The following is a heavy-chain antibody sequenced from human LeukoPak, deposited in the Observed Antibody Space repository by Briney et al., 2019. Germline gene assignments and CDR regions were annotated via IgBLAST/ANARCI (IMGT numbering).Heavy chain of an antibody. CDR1: GFTFSNYA. V-gene: IGHV3-23*01. CDR3: AKGLLPGYDSTGMGYFDY. Sequence: GGSLRLSCAASGFTFSNYAVSWVRQAPGKGLAWVSAISYSGGSTQYADSVEGRFTISRDNSRNTLYLQMNSLTAEDTAVYYCAKGLLPGYDSTGMGYFDYWGQGTLVTVSS. D-gene: IGHD1-1*01. J-gene: IGHJ4*02. CDR2: ISYSGGST.